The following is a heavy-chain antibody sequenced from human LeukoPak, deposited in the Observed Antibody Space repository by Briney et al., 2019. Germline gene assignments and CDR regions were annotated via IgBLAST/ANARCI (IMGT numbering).Heavy chain of an antibody. CDR2: IYHSGST. D-gene: IGHD2-8*01. V-gene: IGHV4-38-2*02. Sequence: SETLSLTCTVSGYSISSGYYWGWIRQPPGKGLEWIGSIYHSGSTYYNPSLKSRVTISVDTSKNQFSLKLSSVTAADTAVYYCARDRGYCTNGVCYEDAFDIWGQGTMVTVSS. CDR1: GYSISSGYY. J-gene: IGHJ3*02. CDR3: ARDRGYCTNGVCYEDAFDI.